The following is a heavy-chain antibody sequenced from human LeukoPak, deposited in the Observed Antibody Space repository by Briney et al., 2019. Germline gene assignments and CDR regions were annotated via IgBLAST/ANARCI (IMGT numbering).Heavy chain of an antibody. V-gene: IGHV1-46*01. CDR3: AREDYIVATIHYYYYGMDV. Sequence: ASVKVSCKASGYIFSDYYMHWVRQAPGQGLEWMGIINPSGGSTSYAQKFQGRVTMTRDTSTSTVYMELSSLRSEDTAVYYCAREDYIVATIHYYYYGMDVWGQGTTVTVSS. CDR2: INPSGGST. CDR1: GYIFSDYY. J-gene: IGHJ6*02. D-gene: IGHD5-12*01.